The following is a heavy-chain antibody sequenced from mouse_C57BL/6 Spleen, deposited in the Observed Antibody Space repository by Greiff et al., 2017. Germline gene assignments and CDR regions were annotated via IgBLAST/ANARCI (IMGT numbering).Heavy chain of an antibody. D-gene: IGHD2-3*01. CDR1: GYTFTSYW. Sequence: VQLQQPGADLVRPGSSVKLSCKASGYTFTSYWMDWVKQRPGQGLEWIGNIYPSDGETHYNQKFKDKVTLTVDKSSSTTYLQLSSLTSYESAVDYCGTTEEGYYRFAYWGQGTLVTVSA. V-gene: IGHV1-61*01. CDR2: IYPSDGET. CDR3: GTTEEGYYRFAY. J-gene: IGHJ3*01.